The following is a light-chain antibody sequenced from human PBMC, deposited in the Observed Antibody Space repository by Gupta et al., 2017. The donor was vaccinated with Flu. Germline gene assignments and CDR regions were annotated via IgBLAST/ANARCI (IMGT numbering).Light chain of an antibody. CDR3: QQSYNYPRT. J-gene: IGKJ1*01. Sequence: DIQMTQSPSSLSASVGDRVTITCRASQTIDTYVNWYQQKSGKAPDLLIYGTSKLQVGVPSRFSASGFGTDFTLTISTLQAEDCAVYYCQQSYNYPRTFDQGTRVEVK. V-gene: IGKV1-39*01. CDR1: QTIDTY. CDR2: GTS.